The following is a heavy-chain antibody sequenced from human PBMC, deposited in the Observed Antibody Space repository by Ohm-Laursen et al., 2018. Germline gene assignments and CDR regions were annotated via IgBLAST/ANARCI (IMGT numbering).Heavy chain of an antibody. V-gene: IGHV4-28*01. J-gene: IGHJ4*02. CDR1: GYSVGITNW. CDR2: LYYSGTT. Sequence: GTLSLTCAVSGYSVGITNWWGWIRQPPGKGLEWVGYLYYSGTTYYNPSLKSRVTMSVDTSKNQFSVKLTSVTAVDTAVYYCATSPHDIMSSKDYWGQGTLVTVSS. CDR3: ATSPHDIMSSKDY. D-gene: IGHD3-9*01.